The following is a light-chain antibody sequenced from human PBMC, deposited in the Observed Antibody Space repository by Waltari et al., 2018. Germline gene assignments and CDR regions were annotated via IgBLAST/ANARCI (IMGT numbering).Light chain of an antibody. V-gene: IGLV2-14*03. CDR2: DVS. CDR1: SSDVGGYNY. CDR3: SSYIGSSTLEL. Sequence: QSALTQPASVSGSPGQSVTISCTGTSSDVGGYNYVSWYQHHPGKAPKLMIFDVSYRPSGVSDRFSGSKSGNTASLTISGLQAEDEADYYCSSYIGSSTLELFGGGTSLTVL. J-gene: IGLJ2*01.